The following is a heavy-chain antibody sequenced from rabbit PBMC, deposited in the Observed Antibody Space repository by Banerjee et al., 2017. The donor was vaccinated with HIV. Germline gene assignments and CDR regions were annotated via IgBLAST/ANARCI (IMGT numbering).Heavy chain of an antibody. CDR2: IDGIGSGST. J-gene: IGHJ4*01. CDR3: ARDAYAGDGDLFFDL. CDR1: GIDFSSYYF. Sequence: QEQLEESGGGLVKPGGTLTLTCKASGIDFSSYYFMWWVRQAPGKGLEWIGCIDGIGSGSTYYASWAKGRFTISKTSSTTVTLQMTSLTAADTATYFCARDAYAGDGDLFFDLWGPGTLVTVS. V-gene: IGHV1S45*01. D-gene: IGHD4-2*01.